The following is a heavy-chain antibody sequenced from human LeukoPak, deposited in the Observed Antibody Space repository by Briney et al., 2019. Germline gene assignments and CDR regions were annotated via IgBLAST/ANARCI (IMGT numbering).Heavy chain of an antibody. V-gene: IGHV3-23*01. Sequence: GGSLRLSCAASGFTFSSYAMSWVRQAPGKGLEWVSAISGSGGSTYYADSVKGRFTISRDNSKNTLYLQMNSLRAEDTAVYYCAKGYPGSYGSDYYYGMDVWGQGTTVTVSS. CDR3: AKGYPGSYGSDYYYGMDV. CDR1: GFTFSSYA. J-gene: IGHJ6*02. CDR2: ISGSGGST. D-gene: IGHD3-10*01.